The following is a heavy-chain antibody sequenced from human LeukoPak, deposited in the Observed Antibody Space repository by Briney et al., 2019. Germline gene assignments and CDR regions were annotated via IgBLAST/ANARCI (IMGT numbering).Heavy chain of an antibody. Sequence: GGSLILSCVASGFTFSTFAMTWVRQAPGKGLEWFSSIGGSGSNTNYADSVRGRFTTSRDNSKNTLYLQMNRLTAEDTAVYYCGRDPNGDYVGAFEFWGQGTLVSVS. CDR2: IGGSGSNT. D-gene: IGHD4-17*01. V-gene: IGHV3-23*01. CDR1: GFTFSTFA. J-gene: IGHJ3*01. CDR3: GRDPNGDYVGAFEF.